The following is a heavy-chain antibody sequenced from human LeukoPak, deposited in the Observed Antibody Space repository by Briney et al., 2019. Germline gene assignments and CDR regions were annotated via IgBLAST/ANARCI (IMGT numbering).Heavy chain of an antibody. V-gene: IGHV3-30*02. CDR2: IRYDGSNK. J-gene: IGHJ4*02. Sequence: GGSLRLSCAASGFAFSSYGMHWVRQAPGKGLEWVAFIRYDGSNKYYADSVEGRFTISRDNSKNTLYLQMNSLRAEDTAVYYCAKVAPDSSPNHRYFDYWGQGTLVTVSS. D-gene: IGHD6-13*01. CDR3: AKVAPDSSPNHRYFDY. CDR1: GFAFSSYG.